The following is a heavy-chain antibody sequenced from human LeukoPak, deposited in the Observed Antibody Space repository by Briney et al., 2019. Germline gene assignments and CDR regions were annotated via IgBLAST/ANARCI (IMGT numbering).Heavy chain of an antibody. V-gene: IGHV4-4*08. CDR2: ISTSGST. CDR3: ARHLWGYYFDY. Sequence: SSETLSLTCTVSGGSISSYYWSWIRQPAGKGLESIGHISTSGSTNYNPSLKSRVTISVDTSKNQFSLNLRFGTAADTALYFCARHLWGYYFDYWGQGTLVTVSS. J-gene: IGHJ4*02. CDR1: GGSISSYY. D-gene: IGHD2/OR15-2a*01.